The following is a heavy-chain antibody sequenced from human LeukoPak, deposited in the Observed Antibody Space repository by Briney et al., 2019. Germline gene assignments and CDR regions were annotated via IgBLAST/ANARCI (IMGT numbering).Heavy chain of an antibody. CDR3: VKYSGFDYFFDF. J-gene: IGHJ4*02. CDR1: GFXFSNSA. D-gene: IGHD5-12*01. CDR2: ISSNGGST. V-gene: IGHV3-64D*06. Sequence: PGGSLRLSCSASGFXFSNSAIYWVRQAPGKGLEYVSAISSNGGSTYYADSVKGRFTISRDNSKSTLYLQMSSLRAEDTAVYYCVKYSGFDYFFDFWGQGTLVTVSS.